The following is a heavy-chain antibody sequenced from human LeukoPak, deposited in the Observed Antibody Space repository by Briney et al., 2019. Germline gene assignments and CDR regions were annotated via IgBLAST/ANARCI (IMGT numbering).Heavy chain of an antibody. CDR1: GFTFSTYA. V-gene: IGHV3-23*01. J-gene: IGHJ4*02. D-gene: IGHD2-15*01. CDR2: ISVPGGNT. CDR3: AKEDCSAGGCYYSYFDS. Sequence: GGSLRLSCAASGFTFSTYAMTWVRQAPGKALEWVSLISVPGGNTYYADSVKGRFTISRDNSKNTLYLQMNSLRAEDTSVYYCAKEDCSAGGCYYSYFDSWGQGGLVTVSS.